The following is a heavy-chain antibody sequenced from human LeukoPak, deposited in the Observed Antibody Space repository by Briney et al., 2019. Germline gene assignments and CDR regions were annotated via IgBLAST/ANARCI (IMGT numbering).Heavy chain of an antibody. Sequence: GGSLRLSCVGSGFTSSNYWMNWVRQAPGKGLEWVANIKQDGSEKYYVDSVKGRFTISRDNAKNSLFLQMNSLRAEDTAVYYCVRAMDVWGQGTTVTVSS. CDR1: GFTSSNYW. CDR2: IKQDGSEK. CDR3: VRAMDV. J-gene: IGHJ6*02. V-gene: IGHV3-7*03.